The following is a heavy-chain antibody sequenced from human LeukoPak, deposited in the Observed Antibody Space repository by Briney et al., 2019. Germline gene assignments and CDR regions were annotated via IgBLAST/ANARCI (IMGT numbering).Heavy chain of an antibody. CDR3: AKDRLIYNGYYFDY. Sequence: GGSLRLSCAASGFTFSSYAMSWVRQAPGKGLEWVSTISGSGGSKYYADSVKGRFTISRDNSKNTLYLQMNSLRVEDTAVYYCAKDRLIYNGYYFDYWGQGTLVTVSS. CDR2: ISGSGGSK. CDR1: GFTFSSYA. J-gene: IGHJ4*02. D-gene: IGHD1-1*01. V-gene: IGHV3-23*01.